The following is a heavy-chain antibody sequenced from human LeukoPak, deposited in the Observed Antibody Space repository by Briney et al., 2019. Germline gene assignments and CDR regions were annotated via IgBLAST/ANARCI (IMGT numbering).Heavy chain of an antibody. CDR3: ARDLVLLWFGEDFGEGIFDY. J-gene: IGHJ4*02. D-gene: IGHD3-10*01. Sequence: QPGGSLRLSCAASGLTFSSYWMSWVRQAPGKGLVWAANIKQDGSQKYYVDSVKRRFTISRDNAKNSLYLQMNSLRAEDTAVYYCARDLVLLWFGEDFGEGIFDYWGQGTLVTVSS. CDR2: IKQDGSQK. CDR1: GLTFSSYW. V-gene: IGHV3-7*01.